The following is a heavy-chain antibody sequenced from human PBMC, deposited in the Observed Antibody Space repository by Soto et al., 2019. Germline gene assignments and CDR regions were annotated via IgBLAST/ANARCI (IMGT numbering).Heavy chain of an antibody. D-gene: IGHD4-4*01. V-gene: IGHV3-74*02. J-gene: IGHJ6*02. Sequence: EVQLLESGGGLVQPGGSLRLSCAASGFTFSSYAMSWVRQAPGKGLEWVSRINPDGSTTSYADSVKGRFTISRDNAKNTLYLQMNSLRVEDTAVYYCARVPTTVTTPGMDVWGQGTTVTVSS. CDR3: ARVPTTVTTPGMDV. CDR1: GFTFSSYA. CDR2: INPDGSTT.